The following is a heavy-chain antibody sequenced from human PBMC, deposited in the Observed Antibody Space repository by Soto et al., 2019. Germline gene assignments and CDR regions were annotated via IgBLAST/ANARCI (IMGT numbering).Heavy chain of an antibody. CDR1: GYRFTAYF. J-gene: IGHJ6*02. CDR2: VNPDKGKP. CDR3: VRVGGNYYGVDL. D-gene: IGHD3-10*01. Sequence: QALLLQSGSEVKKPGASVKISCKASGYRFTAYFIHWVRQAPGQRPEWLGWVNPDKGKPEYAEEFGGRVNLHTASLTTTGSMEPTSLIYEDTATYYCVRVGGNYYGVDLWGRGATVTVSS. V-gene: IGHV1-3*01.